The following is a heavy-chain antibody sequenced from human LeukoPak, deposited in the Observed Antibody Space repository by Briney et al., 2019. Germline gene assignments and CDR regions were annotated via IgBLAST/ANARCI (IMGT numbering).Heavy chain of an antibody. CDR3: ARDFRDFWKNWFDP. CDR2: INHSGST. V-gene: IGHV4-4*02. J-gene: IGHJ5*02. CDR1: GGSITSSNW. Sequence: SGTLSLTCAVSGGSITSSNWWSWVRQPPGKGLEWIGEINHSGSTNYNPSLKSRVTISVDKSKNQFSLKLSSVTAADTAVYYCARDFRDFWKNWFDPWGQGTLVTVSS. D-gene: IGHD3-3*01.